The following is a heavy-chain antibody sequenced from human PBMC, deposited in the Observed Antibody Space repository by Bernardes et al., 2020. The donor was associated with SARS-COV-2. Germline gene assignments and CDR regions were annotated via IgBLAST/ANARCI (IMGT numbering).Heavy chain of an antibody. J-gene: IGHJ6*02. V-gene: IGHV1-24*01. Sequence: ASVMVSCKVSGYTLTELSMHWVRQAPGKGLAWMGGFDPEDGETIYAQKFQGRVTMTEDTSTDTAYMELSSLRSEDTAVYYCATDQRYYDILTGRTYYYGMDVWGQGTTVTVSS. D-gene: IGHD3-9*01. CDR2: FDPEDGET. CDR3: ATDQRYYDILTGRTYYYGMDV. CDR1: GYTLTELS.